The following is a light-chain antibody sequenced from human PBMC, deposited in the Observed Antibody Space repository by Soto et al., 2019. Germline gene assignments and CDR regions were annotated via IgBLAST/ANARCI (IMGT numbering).Light chain of an antibody. Sequence: DIQMTQSPSSLSASVGDRVTITCRASETISSYLNWYQQKLGKAPKLLIYAASSLQSGVPSRFSGSGSGTDFTLTISSPQPEDFATYYCQQSYSISWTFGQGTKVEIK. V-gene: IGKV1-39*01. CDR3: QQSYSISWT. J-gene: IGKJ1*01. CDR2: AAS. CDR1: ETISSY.